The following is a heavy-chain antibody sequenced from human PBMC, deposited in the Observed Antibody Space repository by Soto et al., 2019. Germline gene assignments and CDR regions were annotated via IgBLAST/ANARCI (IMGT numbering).Heavy chain of an antibody. CDR1: GFTFSNAW. J-gene: IGHJ5*02. CDR2: IKSKTDGGAT. CDR3: TTEVYAIWSPYGPSFDP. Sequence: GGSLRLSCAASGFTFSNAWMSWVRQAPGKGLEWVGRIKSKTDGGATDYAAPVKGRFTISRDDSKNTLYLQMNSLKTEDTAVYYCTTEVYAIWSPYGPSFDPWGQGTLVTVSS. V-gene: IGHV3-15*01. D-gene: IGHD2-8*01.